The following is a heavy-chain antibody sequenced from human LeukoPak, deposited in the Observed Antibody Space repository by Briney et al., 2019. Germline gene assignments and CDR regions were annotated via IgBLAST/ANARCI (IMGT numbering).Heavy chain of an antibody. CDR2: MNPNSGNT. Sequence: ASVKVSCKASGYTFTSYDINWVRQATGQGLEWMGWMNPNSGNTGYAQKFQGRVTITRNTSISTAYMELSSLRSEDTAVYYCARATYYDFWSGCSYHNWFDPWGQGTLVTVSS. D-gene: IGHD3-3*01. V-gene: IGHV1-8*03. CDR1: GYTFTSYD. J-gene: IGHJ5*02. CDR3: ARATYYDFWSGCSYHNWFDP.